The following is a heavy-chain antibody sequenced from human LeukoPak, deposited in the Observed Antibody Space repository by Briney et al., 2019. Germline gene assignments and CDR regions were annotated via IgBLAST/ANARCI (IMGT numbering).Heavy chain of an antibody. CDR1: GYTFTSYG. V-gene: IGHV1-18*01. CDR3: ARAGPYSSGWLRSGYYYYYMDV. J-gene: IGHJ6*03. CDR2: ISAYNGNT. Sequence: GASVKVSCKASGYTFTSYGISWVRQAPGQGLEWMGWISAYNGNTNYAQKLQGRATMTTDTSTSTAYMELRSLRSDDTAVYYCARAGPYSSGWLRSGYYYYYMDVWGKGTTVTVSS. D-gene: IGHD6-19*01.